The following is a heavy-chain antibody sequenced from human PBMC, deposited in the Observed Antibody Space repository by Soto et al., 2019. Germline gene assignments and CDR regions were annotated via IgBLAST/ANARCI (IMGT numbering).Heavy chain of an antibody. J-gene: IGHJ4*02. CDR2: IIPIFGTA. CDR3: AGLKKAAAAY. CDR1: GGTFSSYA. Sequence: GASVKVSCKASGGTFSSYAISWVRQAPGQGLEWMGGIIPIFGTANYAQKFQGRVTITADKSTSTAYMELSSLRSEDTAVYYCAGLKKAAAAYWGQGTLVTVSS. D-gene: IGHD6-13*01. V-gene: IGHV1-69*06.